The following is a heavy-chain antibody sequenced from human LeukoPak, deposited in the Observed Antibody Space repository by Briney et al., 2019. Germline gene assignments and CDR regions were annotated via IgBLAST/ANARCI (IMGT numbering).Heavy chain of an antibody. CDR2: IYSGGTT. V-gene: IGHV3-66*01. Sequence: GGSLRLSCAASGFTVSTNYMSWVRQAPGKGLEWVAIIYSGGTTYYADSVKGRFTISRDTSKNTLFLQLTSLRAEDTAVYYCTTTSDTSGYYSVVTAFDTWGQGTMVTVSS. J-gene: IGHJ3*02. D-gene: IGHD3-22*01. CDR1: GFTVSTNY. CDR3: TTTSDTSGYYSVVTAFDT.